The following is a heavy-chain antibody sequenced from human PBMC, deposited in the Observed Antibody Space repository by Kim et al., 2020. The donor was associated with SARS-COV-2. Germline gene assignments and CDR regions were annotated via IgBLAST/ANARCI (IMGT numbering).Heavy chain of an antibody. Sequence: SETLSLTCAVYGGSFSGYYWSWIRQPPGKGLEWIGEINHSGSTNYNPSLKSRVTISVDTSKNQFSLKLSPVTAADTAVYDCSRASPVTTLYLYYYVLAV. CDR2: INHSGST. V-gene: IGHV4-34*01. CDR1: GGSFSGYY. CDR3: SRASPVTTLYLYYYVLAV. D-gene: IGHD4-17*01. J-gene: IGHJ6*01.